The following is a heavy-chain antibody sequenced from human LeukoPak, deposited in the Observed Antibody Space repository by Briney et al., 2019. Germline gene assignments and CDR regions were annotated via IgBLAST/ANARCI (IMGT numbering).Heavy chain of an antibody. CDR2: MNPNSGNT. V-gene: IGHV1-8*01. CDR1: GYTFTSYD. J-gene: IGHJ4*02. D-gene: IGHD3-9*01. CDR3: ARKDDILTGIDY. Sequence: ASVKVSCKASGYTFTSYDINWVRQATEQGLGWMGWMNPNSGNTGYAQKFQGRVTMTRNTSISTAYMELSSLRSEDTAVYYCARKDDILTGIDYWGQGTLVTVSS.